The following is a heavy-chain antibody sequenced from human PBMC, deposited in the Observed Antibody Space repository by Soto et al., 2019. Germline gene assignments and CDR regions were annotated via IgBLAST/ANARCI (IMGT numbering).Heavy chain of an antibody. CDR1: GGTFSSYA. V-gene: IGHV1-69*13. J-gene: IGHJ4*02. CDR2: IIPIFGTA. Sequence: SVKVSCKASGGTFSSYAISWVRQAPGQGLEWMGGIIPIFGTANYAQKFQGRVTITADESTSTAYMELSSLRSEDTAVYYCARHMTGYYLFDYWGQGALVTVSS. D-gene: IGHD3-9*01. CDR3: ARHMTGYYLFDY.